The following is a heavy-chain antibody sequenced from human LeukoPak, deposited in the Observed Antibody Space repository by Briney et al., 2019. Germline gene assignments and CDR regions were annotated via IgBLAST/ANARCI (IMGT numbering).Heavy chain of an antibody. Sequence: ASVKVSCKASGYTFTSYGISWVRQAPGQGLEWMGWISAYNGNTNYAQKLQGRVTMTTDTSTSTAYMELRSLRSDDTAVYYCARNLIRGGDGYPPPYNCFDPWGQGTLVTVSS. V-gene: IGHV1-18*01. CDR3: ARNLIRGGDGYPPPYNCFDP. CDR1: GYTFTSYG. CDR2: ISAYNGNT. J-gene: IGHJ5*02. D-gene: IGHD2-21*02.